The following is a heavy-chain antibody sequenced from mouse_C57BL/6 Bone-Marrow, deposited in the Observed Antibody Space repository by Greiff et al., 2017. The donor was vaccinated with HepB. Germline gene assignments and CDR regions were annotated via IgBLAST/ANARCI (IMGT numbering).Heavy chain of an antibody. V-gene: IGHV1-64*01. Sequence: QVQLQQPGAELVKPGASVKLSCKASGYTFTSYWMHWVKQRPGQGLEWIGMIHPNSGSTNYNEKFKSKATLTVDKSSSTAYMQLSSLTSEDSAVYYCARLGLLWSRRRAYWGQGTLVTVSA. CDR3: ARLGLLWSRRRAY. CDR1: GYTFTSYW. J-gene: IGHJ3*01. CDR2: IHPNSGST. D-gene: IGHD2-2*01.